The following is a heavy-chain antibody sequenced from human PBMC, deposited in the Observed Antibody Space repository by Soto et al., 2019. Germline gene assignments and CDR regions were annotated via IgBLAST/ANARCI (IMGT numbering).Heavy chain of an antibody. J-gene: IGHJ4*02. V-gene: IGHV1-8*01. CDR1: GYTFTSYD. CDR2: MNPNSGNK. Sequence: QVQLVQSGAEVKKPGASVKVSCKASGYTFTSYDINWVRQATGQGLEWMGWMNPNSGNKGYAQKFQGRVTMTRNTSKSKAYMELRSLRPEDTAVYYCARGRLTAGTFVYWGQGTLVTVSS. CDR3: ARGRLTAGTFVY. D-gene: IGHD6-19*01.